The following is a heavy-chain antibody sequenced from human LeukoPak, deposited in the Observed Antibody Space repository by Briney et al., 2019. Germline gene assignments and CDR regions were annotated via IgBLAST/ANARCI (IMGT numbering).Heavy chain of an antibody. D-gene: IGHD3-16*01. CDR1: GGSISIYY. CDR2: IYYSGST. J-gene: IGHJ5*02. CDR3: ARHEVITFDDWFDP. Sequence: SETLSLTCTVSGGSISIYYWSWIRQPPGKGLEWIGYIYYSGSTNYNPSLKSRVTISVDTSKNQFSLKLSSVTAADTAVYYCARHEVITFDDWFDPWGQGTLVTVSS. V-gene: IGHV4-59*08.